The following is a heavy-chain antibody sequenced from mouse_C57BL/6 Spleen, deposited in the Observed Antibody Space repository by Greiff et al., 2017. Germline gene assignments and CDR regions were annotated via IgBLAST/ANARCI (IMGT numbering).Heavy chain of an antibody. CDR2: IRLKSDNYAT. CDR1: GFTFSNYW. CDR3: TGSLFIYYDYDWFAY. D-gene: IGHD2-4*01. V-gene: IGHV6-3*01. Sequence: EVKLVESGGGLVQPGGSMKLSCVASGFTFSNYWMNWVRQSPEKGLEWVAQIRLKSDNYATHYAESVKGRFTISRDDSKSSVYLQMNNLRAEDTGIYYCTGSLFIYYDYDWFAYWGQGTLVTVSA. J-gene: IGHJ3*01.